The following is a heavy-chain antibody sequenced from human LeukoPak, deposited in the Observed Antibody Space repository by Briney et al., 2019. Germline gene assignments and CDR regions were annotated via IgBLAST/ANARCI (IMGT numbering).Heavy chain of an antibody. J-gene: IGHJ3*02. Sequence: RSSETLSLTCAVYGGSFSGYYWSWIRQPPGKGLEWIGEINHSGSTNYNPSLKSRVTISVDTSKNQFSLKLSSVTAADTAVYYCARHRRGDIVVVPAAIGAFDIWGQGTMVTVSS. CDR2: INHSGST. CDR3: ARHRRGDIVVVPAAIGAFDI. V-gene: IGHV4-34*01. CDR1: GGSFSGYY. D-gene: IGHD2-2*01.